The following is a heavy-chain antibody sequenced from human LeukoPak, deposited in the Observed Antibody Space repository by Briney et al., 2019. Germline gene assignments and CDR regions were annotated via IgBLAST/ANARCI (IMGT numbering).Heavy chain of an antibody. CDR3: ARDVDFPFDI. J-gene: IGHJ3*02. CDR2: INPNSGGT. V-gene: IGHV1-2*02. Sequence: ASVKVSCKASGYAFTSYGISWVRQAPGQGLEWMGWINPNSGGTNYAQKFQGRVTMTRDTSISTAYMELSRLRSDDTAVYYCARDVDFPFDIWGQGTMVTVSS. D-gene: IGHD3/OR15-3a*01. CDR1: GYAFTSYG.